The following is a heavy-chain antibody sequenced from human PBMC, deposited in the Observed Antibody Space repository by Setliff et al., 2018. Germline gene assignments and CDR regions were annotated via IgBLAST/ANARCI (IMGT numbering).Heavy chain of an antibody. J-gene: IGHJ6*03. CDR2: INPNSGGT. CDR1: GYTFTGYY. Sequence: ASVKVSCKASGYTFTGYYVHWVRQAPGQGLAWMGWINPNSGGTNYAQRFQGRVTMTRDTSISTAYMELSRLRSDDTAVYYCARSPLPPPGPGYYYDNSYYYYMDVWGKGTTVTVSS. V-gene: IGHV1-2*02. CDR3: ARSPLPPPGPGYYYDNSYYYYMDV. D-gene: IGHD3-22*01.